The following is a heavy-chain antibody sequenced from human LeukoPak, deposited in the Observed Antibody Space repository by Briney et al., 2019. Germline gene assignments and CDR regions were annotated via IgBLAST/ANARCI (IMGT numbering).Heavy chain of an antibody. CDR3: ARSGGGYYYYYGMDV. Sequence: ASVKVSCKASGYTFTSYDINWVRQATGQGLEWMGWMNPNSGGTNYAQKFQGRVTMTRDTSISTAYMELSRLRSDDTAVYYCARSGGGYYYYYGMDVWGQGTTVTVSS. CDR1: GYTFTSYD. CDR2: MNPNSGGT. D-gene: IGHD1-26*01. J-gene: IGHJ6*02. V-gene: IGHV1-2*02.